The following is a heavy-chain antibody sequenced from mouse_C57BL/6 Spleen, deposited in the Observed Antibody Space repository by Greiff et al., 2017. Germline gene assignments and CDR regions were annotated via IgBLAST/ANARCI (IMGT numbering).Heavy chain of an antibody. CDR3: ARSCDYDAWFAY. J-gene: IGHJ3*01. D-gene: IGHD2-4*01. CDR2: IYPGDGDT. CDR1: GYAFSSSW. V-gene: IGHV1-82*01. Sequence: QVQLQQSGPELVKPGASVKISCKASGYAFSSSWMNWVKQRPGKGLEWIGRIYPGDGDTNYNGKFKGKATLTADKSSSTAYMQLSSLTSADSAVYFCARSCDYDAWFAYWGQGTLVTVSA.